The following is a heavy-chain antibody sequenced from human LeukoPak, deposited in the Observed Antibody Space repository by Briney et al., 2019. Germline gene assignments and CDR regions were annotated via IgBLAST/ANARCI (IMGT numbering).Heavy chain of an antibody. J-gene: IGHJ4*02. D-gene: IGHD3-3*01. Sequence: GASVKVSCKASGYTFTSYGISWVRQAPGQGLEWMGGIIPIFGTANYAQKFQGRVTITTDESTSTAYMELSSLRSEDTAVYYCATERITIFGVVIPHFDYWGQGTLVTVSS. CDR3: ATERITIFGVVIPHFDY. V-gene: IGHV1-69*05. CDR2: IIPIFGTA. CDR1: GYTFTSYG.